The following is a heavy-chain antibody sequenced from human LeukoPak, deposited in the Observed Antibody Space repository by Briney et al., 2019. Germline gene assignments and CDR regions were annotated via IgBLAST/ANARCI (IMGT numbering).Heavy chain of an antibody. D-gene: IGHD3-10*01. J-gene: IGHJ4*02. CDR3: ARGPYLVRGVIIDY. CDR1: GYTFTGYY. V-gene: IGHV1-2*02. Sequence: ASVKVSCKASGYTFTGYYIHWVRQAPGQGLNWMGWINPNSGGTNYAQKFQGRVTMTRDTSITTAYMELSRLRSDDTAVYYCARGPYLVRGVIIDYWGQRTLVTVSS. CDR2: INPNSGGT.